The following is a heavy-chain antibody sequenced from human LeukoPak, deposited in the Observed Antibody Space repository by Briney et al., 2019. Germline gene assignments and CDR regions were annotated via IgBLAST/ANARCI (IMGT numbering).Heavy chain of an antibody. Sequence: KPGESLKISCAASGFTFSNAWMSWVRQAPGKGLEWVGRIKSKTDGGTTDYAAPVKGRFTISRDDSKNTLYLQMNSLKTEDTAVYYCTTSRPADYSMWELLLDYWGQGTLVTVSS. CDR1: GFTFSNAW. CDR2: IKSKTDGGTT. D-gene: IGHD1-26*01. CDR3: TTSRPADYSMWELLLDY. V-gene: IGHV3-15*01. J-gene: IGHJ4*02.